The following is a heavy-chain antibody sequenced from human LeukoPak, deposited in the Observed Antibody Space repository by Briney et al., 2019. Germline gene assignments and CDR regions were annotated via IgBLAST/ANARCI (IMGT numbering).Heavy chain of an antibody. Sequence: ASVKVSCKASGYTFTSYGISWVRQAPGQGLEWMGWISAYNGNTNYAQKLQGRVTMTTDTSTSTAYMELRSLRSDDTAVYYCARDLGDIVVVPAAISLPWGQGTLVTASS. CDR2: ISAYNGNT. V-gene: IGHV1-18*01. CDR1: GYTFTSYG. CDR3: ARDLGDIVVVPAAISLP. D-gene: IGHD2-2*01. J-gene: IGHJ5*02.